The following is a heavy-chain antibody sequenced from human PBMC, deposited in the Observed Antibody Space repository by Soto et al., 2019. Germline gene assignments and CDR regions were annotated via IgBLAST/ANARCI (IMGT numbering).Heavy chain of an antibody. CDR3: ARDVVAAGLFDY. J-gene: IGHJ4*02. D-gene: IGHD2-2*01. CDR1: GFTFSSYS. V-gene: IGHV3-21*01. CDR2: ISSSSSYI. Sequence: EVQLVESGGGLVKPGGSLRLSCAASGFTFSSYSMNWVRQAPGKGLEWVSSISSSSSYIYYADSVKGRFTISRDNAKNSLYLQMISLRDEDTAVYYCARDVVAAGLFDYWGQGTLVTVSS.